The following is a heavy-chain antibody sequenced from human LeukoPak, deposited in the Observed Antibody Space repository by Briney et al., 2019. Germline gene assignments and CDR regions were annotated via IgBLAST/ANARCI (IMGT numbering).Heavy chain of an antibody. J-gene: IGHJ4*02. V-gene: IGHV4-31*03. Sequence: QTLSLTCTVSGGSISSGGYYWSWIRQHPGKGLEWIGYIYYSGSTYYNPSLKSRVTISVDTSKNQFSLKLSSVTAADTAVYYCARGGRAARPSYFDYWGQGTLVTVSS. CDR3: ARGGRAARPSYFDY. D-gene: IGHD6-6*01. CDR2: IYYSGST. CDR1: GGSISSGGYY.